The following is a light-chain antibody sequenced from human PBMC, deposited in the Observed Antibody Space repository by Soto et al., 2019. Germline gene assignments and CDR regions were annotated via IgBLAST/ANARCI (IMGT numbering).Light chain of an antibody. CDR2: EVT. J-gene: IGLJ3*02. CDR1: SSDVGAYKY. V-gene: IGLV2-8*01. CDR3: TAYVGNDIWV. Sequence: QSVLTQPPSASGSPGQSVTISCTGTSSDVGAYKYVSWYQQYPGKAPQLMIYEVTKQPSGVPDRFSGSKSGNTASLTVSGVQAEDEADYYCTAYVGNDIWVFGGGTKVTVL.